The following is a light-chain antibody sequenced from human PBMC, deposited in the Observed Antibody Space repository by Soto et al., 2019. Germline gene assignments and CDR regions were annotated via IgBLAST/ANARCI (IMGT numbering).Light chain of an antibody. J-gene: IGKJ4*01. CDR2: DAS. Sequence: DVQMTQSPSALSASVGDRVTITCQASQDISNYLNWYQQKPGKAPKLLIYDASNLYTGVPSRFSGSGSGTDFTFTISSLQPEDIATYYCQQYDNLPLTFGGGTKVDIK. CDR1: QDISNY. CDR3: QQYDNLPLT. V-gene: IGKV1-33*01.